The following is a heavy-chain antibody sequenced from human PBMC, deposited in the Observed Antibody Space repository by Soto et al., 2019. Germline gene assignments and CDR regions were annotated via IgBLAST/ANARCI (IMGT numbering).Heavy chain of an antibody. V-gene: IGHV1-8*01. CDR1: GYTSTSYD. CDR2: MNPNSGNT. CDR3: ARDPPGAHYYFDY. J-gene: IGHJ4*02. Sequence: QVQLVQSGAEVKKPGASVKVSCKASGYTSTSYDINWVRQAAGQGLEWMGWMNPNSGNTGYAQKFQGRVTMTRDTSKTTAYRELSSLRSEDTAVYYCARDPPGAHYYFDYWGQGTLVTVSS. D-gene: IGHD7-27*01.